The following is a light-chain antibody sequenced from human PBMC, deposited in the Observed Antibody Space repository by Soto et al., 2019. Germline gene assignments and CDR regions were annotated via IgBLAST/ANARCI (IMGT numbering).Light chain of an antibody. CDR2: GAS. Sequence: EIVLTQSPGTLSLSPGERATLSCRASQSVSSSNLAWYQQKPGQAPRLLIYGASARATGIPDRFSGSGSGTDLTLSMSRLEPEDFAVYYCQQYGSSPLYTFGQGTKPEIK. J-gene: IGKJ2*01. CDR3: QQYGSSPLYT. V-gene: IGKV3-20*01. CDR1: QSVSSSN.